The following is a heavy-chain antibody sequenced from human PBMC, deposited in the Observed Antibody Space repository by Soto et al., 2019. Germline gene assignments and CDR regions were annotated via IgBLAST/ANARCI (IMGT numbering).Heavy chain of an antibody. CDR1: GGTFSSYT. CDR2: LIPILGIA. V-gene: IGHV1-69*02. J-gene: IGHJ4*02. Sequence: QVQLVQSGAEVKKPGSSVKVSCKASGGTFSSYTISWVRQAPGQGLEWMGRLIPILGIANYSQKFQGRVTITADKSTRTAYMELSSLRSEDTAVYYCAGVGKGSGWYYWGQGTLVTVSS. D-gene: IGHD6-19*01. CDR3: AGVGKGSGWYY.